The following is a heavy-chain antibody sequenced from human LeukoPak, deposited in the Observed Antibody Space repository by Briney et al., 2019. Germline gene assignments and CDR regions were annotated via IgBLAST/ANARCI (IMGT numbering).Heavy chain of an antibody. Sequence: GGSLRLSCAASGFTFSSYWMSWVRQAPGKGLEWVANIKQDGGEIYYVDSVKGRFTISRDNAKNSLSLQMNSLRAEDTAVYYCARDPYYYDSSGYYYPLQYWGQGTLVTVSS. CDR2: IKQDGGEI. J-gene: IGHJ4*02. D-gene: IGHD3-22*01. CDR3: ARDPYYYDSSGYYYPLQY. V-gene: IGHV3-7*03. CDR1: GFTFSSYW.